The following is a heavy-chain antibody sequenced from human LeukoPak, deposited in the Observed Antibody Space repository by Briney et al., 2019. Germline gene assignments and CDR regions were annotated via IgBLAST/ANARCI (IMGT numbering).Heavy chain of an antibody. CDR1: GGSISSSSYY. CDR2: IYYSGST. Sequence: SETLSLTRTVSGGSISSSSYYWGGIRQPPGKGLEWIGSIYYSGSTYYNPSLKSRINISVDTSKNQFSLKLSSVTAADTAVYYCASRYSSTLPVDWGQGTLVTVSS. V-gene: IGHV4-39*01. J-gene: IGHJ4*02. CDR3: ASRYSSTLPVD. D-gene: IGHD6-13*01.